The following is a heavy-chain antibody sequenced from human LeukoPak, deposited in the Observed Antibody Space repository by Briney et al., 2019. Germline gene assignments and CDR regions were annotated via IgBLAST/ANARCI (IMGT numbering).Heavy chain of an antibody. CDR2: ISSSGSTI. Sequence: GGSLRLSCAASGFTFSSYEMNWVRQAPGKGLEWVSYISSSGSTIYYADSVKGRFTISRDNAKNSLYLQMNSLRAEDTAVYYCARGHITMVRGVNYYYGMDVWGKGTTVTVSS. D-gene: IGHD3-10*01. CDR3: ARGHITMVRGVNYYYGMDV. J-gene: IGHJ6*04. V-gene: IGHV3-48*03. CDR1: GFTFSSYE.